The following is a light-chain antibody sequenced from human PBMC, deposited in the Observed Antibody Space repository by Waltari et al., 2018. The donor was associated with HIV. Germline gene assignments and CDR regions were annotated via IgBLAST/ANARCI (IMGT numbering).Light chain of an antibody. CDR2: EDN. Sequence: NFQLTQPHSVSESPGQTVTISCTRSAGSIASNYVQWFQQRPGSAPTTVIYEDNRRPCGVPDRFSGSIDSSSNSASLTISGLKTEDEADYYCQSYDNRREVYGGGTRLTVL. V-gene: IGLV6-57*03. CDR1: AGSIASNY. CDR3: QSYDNRREV. J-gene: IGLJ3*02.